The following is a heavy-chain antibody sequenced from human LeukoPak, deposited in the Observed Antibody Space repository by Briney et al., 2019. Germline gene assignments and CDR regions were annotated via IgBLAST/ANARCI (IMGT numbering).Heavy chain of an antibody. J-gene: IGHJ4*02. CDR1: GFTFTNSW. CDR2: IKQDGSTK. V-gene: IGHV3-7*01. D-gene: IGHD1-26*01. CDR3: ARDTDGSLDF. Sequence: GGSLRLSCAASGFTFTNSWMAWVRQAPGKGLEWVADIKQDGSTKHYADSLKGRFTISRDNPKNSLYLQMNSLRADDTAVYYCARDTDGSLDFWGQGILVTVAS.